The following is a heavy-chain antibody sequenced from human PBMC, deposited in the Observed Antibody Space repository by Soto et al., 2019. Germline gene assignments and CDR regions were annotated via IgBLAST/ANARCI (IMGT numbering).Heavy chain of an antibody. J-gene: IGHJ5*02. CDR1: GYTFTSYG. V-gene: IGHV1-18*01. CDR2: ISCYNGNT. CDR3: ARAGGRGYSGYDPGDWFDP. D-gene: IGHD5-12*01. Sequence: ASVKVSCKASGYTFTSYGISWVRQAPGQGLEWMGWISCYNGNTNYAQRPQGRVTMTTDTSTSTAYMELRSRRSDDTAVYYCARAGGRGYSGYDPGDWFDPWGQGTPVTVSS.